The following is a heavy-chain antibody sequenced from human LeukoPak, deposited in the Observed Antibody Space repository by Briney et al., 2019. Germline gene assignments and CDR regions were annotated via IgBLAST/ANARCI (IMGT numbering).Heavy chain of an antibody. D-gene: IGHD2/OR15-2a*01. V-gene: IGHV4-59*12. CDR3: ARDSKIRGHRWFDP. CDR1: GGSISSYY. Sequence: RASETLSLTCTVSGGSISSYYWSWIRQPPGKGLEWIGYIYYSGSTNYNPSLKSRVTISVDTSRNQFSLKLSSVTAADTAVYYCARDSKIRGHRWFDPWGQGTLVTVSS. CDR2: IYYSGST. J-gene: IGHJ5*02.